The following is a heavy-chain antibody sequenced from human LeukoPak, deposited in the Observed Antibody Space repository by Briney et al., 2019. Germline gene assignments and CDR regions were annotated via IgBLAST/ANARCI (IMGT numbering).Heavy chain of an antibody. Sequence: SETLSLTCAVYGGSFSGYYWSWIRQPPGKGLEWIGEINHSGSTYYNPSLKSRVTISVDTSKNQFSLKLSSVTAADTAVYYCARVKYCTNGVCYYFDYWGQGTLVTVSS. CDR3: ARVKYCTNGVCYYFDY. V-gene: IGHV4-34*01. D-gene: IGHD2-8*01. CDR1: GGSFSGYY. J-gene: IGHJ4*02. CDR2: INHSGST.